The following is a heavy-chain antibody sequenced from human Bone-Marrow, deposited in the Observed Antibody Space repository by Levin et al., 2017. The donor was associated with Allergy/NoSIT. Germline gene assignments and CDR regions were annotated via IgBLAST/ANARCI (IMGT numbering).Heavy chain of an antibody. Sequence: GESLKISCAASGLTFSKYAMTWVRRAPGRGLEYVSSITASGAGTQYADSVKGRFTISRDNSKNTLFPQMNSLRAEDTALYYCGRDPNGDYVGAFDLWGHGTMVTVSS. J-gene: IGHJ3*01. CDR1: GLTFSKYA. D-gene: IGHD4-17*01. CDR3: GRDPNGDYVGAFDL. CDR2: ITASGAGT. V-gene: IGHV3-23*01.